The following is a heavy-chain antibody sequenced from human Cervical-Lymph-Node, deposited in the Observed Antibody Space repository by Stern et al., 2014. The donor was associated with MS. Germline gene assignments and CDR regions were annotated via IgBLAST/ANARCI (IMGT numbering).Heavy chain of an antibody. CDR3: AKDRGMIVVVTYSLDS. CDR1: GFSFSSYG. V-gene: IGHV3-30*18. Sequence: EQLVESGGIVVQPGRSLRLSCVASGFSFSSYGMHWVRQAPGKGLEWVAVISYDGSNAYYADSVKGRFTISRDNSKNTLYLQLNSLRAEDTAVYFGAKDRGMIVVVTYSLDSWGQGTLVTVSS. CDR2: ISYDGSNA. J-gene: IGHJ4*02. D-gene: IGHD3-22*01.